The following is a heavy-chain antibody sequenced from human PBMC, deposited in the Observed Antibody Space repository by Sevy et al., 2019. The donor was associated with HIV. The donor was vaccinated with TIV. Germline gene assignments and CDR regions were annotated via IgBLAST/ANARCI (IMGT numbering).Heavy chain of an antibody. D-gene: IGHD5-12*01. V-gene: IGHV4-38-2*01. J-gene: IGHJ4*02. CDR1: GYSISSGYY. CDR2: IYHSGST. CDR3: ARVHVEMATSDFDY. Sequence: SETLSLTCAVSGYSISSGYYWGWIRQPPGKGLEWIGSIYHSGSTYYNPSLKSRVTISVDTSKNQFSLKLSSVTATDTAVYYCARVHVEMATSDFDYWGQGTLVTVSS.